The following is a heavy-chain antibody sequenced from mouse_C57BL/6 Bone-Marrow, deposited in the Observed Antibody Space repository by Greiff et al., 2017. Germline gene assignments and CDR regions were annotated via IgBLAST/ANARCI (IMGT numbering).Heavy chain of an antibody. CDR1: GYTFTDYE. CDR2: IDPETGGT. CDR3: TRRVTVVATNYFDY. D-gene: IGHD1-1*01. J-gene: IGHJ2*01. V-gene: IGHV1-15*01. Sequence: VQLQQSGAELVRPGASVTLSCKASGYTFTDYEMHWVKQTPVHGLEWIGAIDPETGGTAYNQKFKGKAILTADKSSSTAYMELRSLTSEDSAVYYCTRRVTVVATNYFDYWGQGTTLTVSS.